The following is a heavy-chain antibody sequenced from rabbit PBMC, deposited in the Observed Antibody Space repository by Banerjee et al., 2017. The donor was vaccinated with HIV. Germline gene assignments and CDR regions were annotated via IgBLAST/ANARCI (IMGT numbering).Heavy chain of an antibody. Sequence: QEQLVETGGGLVQPGGSLTLSCKASGFDFSYYGVSWVRQAPGKGLEWIGITYADKDKTDYASWVNGRFTISSDNAQKTVDLQMNSLTAADTATYFCARDRANGGGLLTLFNLWGQGTLVTVS. D-gene: IGHD1-1*01. CDR3: ARDRANGGGLLTLFNL. V-gene: IGHV1S47*01. CDR2: TYADKDKT. J-gene: IGHJ4*01. CDR1: GFDFSYYG.